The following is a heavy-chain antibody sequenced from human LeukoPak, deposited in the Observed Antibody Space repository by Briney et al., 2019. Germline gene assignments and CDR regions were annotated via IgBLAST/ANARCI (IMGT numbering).Heavy chain of an antibody. CDR3: ARETGSSGYHSNWFDP. Sequence: ASETLSLTCTVSGGSISSSSYYWGWIRQPPGKGLEWIGSIYYSGSTYYNPSLKSRVTISVDTSKNQFSLKLSSVTAADTAVYYCARETGSSGYHSNWFDPWGQGTLVTVSS. CDR1: GGSISSSSYY. D-gene: IGHD3-22*01. CDR2: IYYSGST. J-gene: IGHJ5*02. V-gene: IGHV4-39*07.